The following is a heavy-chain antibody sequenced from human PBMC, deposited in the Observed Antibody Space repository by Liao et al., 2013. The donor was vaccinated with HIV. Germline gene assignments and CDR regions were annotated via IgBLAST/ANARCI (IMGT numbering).Heavy chain of an antibody. CDR3: ASLTPRVHGDEAFDI. CDR1: GGSFSGYY. V-gene: IGHV4-34*01. CDR2: INHSGST. J-gene: IGHJ3*02. D-gene: IGHD3-10*01. Sequence: QVQLQQWGAGLLKPSETLSLTCAVYGGSFSGYYWSWIRQPPGKGLEWIGEINHSGSTNYNPSLKSRVTMSLDTSKKQFSLKLRSVTAADTAVYYCASLTPRVHGDEAFDIWGQGTMVTVSS.